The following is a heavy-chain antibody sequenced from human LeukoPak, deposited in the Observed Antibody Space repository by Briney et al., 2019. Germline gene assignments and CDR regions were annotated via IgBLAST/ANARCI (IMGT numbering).Heavy chain of an antibody. J-gene: IGHJ4*02. D-gene: IGHD3-16*01. Sequence: SETLSLTCTVSGVSISTTSYYWGWIRQTPGKGLERIGSMWYRGSTYYSPSLRSRVIISVGASKNQFFLTLSAVTAADTAVYYCARQGGWGGALSFFDSWGQGTLVTVSS. CDR2: MWYRGST. CDR1: GVSISTTSYY. CDR3: ARQGGWGGALSFFDS. V-gene: IGHV4-39*01.